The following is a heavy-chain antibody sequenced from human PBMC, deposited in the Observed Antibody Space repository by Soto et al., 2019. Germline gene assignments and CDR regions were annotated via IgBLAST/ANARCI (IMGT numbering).Heavy chain of an antibody. CDR2: IIPIFGTA. CDR1: GGTFSSYA. CDR3: ASGYCTNGVCYTPYYYYGMDV. V-gene: IGHV1-69*01. D-gene: IGHD2-8*01. Sequence: QVQLVQSGAEVKKPGSSVKVSCKASGGTFSSYAISWVRQAPGQGLEWMGGIIPIFGTANNAQKFQGRVTITADESTRTAYMELSSLRSEDTAVYYCASGYCTNGVCYTPYYYYGMDVWGQGTTVTVSS. J-gene: IGHJ6*02.